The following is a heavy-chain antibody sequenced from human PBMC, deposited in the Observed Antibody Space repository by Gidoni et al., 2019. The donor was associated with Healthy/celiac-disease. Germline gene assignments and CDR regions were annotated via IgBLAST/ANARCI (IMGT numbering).Heavy chain of an antibody. V-gene: IGHV3-11*01. J-gene: IGHJ3*02. Sequence: QVQLVESGGGLVKPGGSLRLTCAASGFTFRDYYMSWIRQAPGKGLEWVSYISSSGSTIYYADSVKGRFTISRDNAKNSLYLQMNSLRAEDTAVYYCAREFVSYDSSGYWGAFDIWGQGTMVTVSS. D-gene: IGHD3-22*01. CDR1: GFTFRDYY. CDR2: ISSSGSTI. CDR3: AREFVSYDSSGYWGAFDI.